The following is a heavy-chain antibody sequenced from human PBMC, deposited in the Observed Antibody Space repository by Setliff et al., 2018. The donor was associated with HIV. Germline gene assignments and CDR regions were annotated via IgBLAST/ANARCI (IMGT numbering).Heavy chain of an antibody. D-gene: IGHD3-9*01. CDR3: ARLSPLDWPFDY. CDR1: GFTFSHAW. J-gene: IGHJ4*02. V-gene: IGHV3-64*01. Sequence: GGSLRLSCVGSGFTFSHAWMSWVRQAPGKGLESFSALSGDGRDTYYTNSVRGRFIVSMDNSKNTLYLQMGSLRVDDMATYYCARLSPLDWPFDYWGQGTLVTVSS. CDR2: LSGDGRDT.